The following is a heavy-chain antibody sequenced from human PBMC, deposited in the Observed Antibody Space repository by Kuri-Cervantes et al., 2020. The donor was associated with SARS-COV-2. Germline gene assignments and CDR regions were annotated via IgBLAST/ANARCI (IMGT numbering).Heavy chain of an antibody. CDR2: VHHSGST. CDR1: GGSISSHY. CDR3: VRRFWSGNYYWFDP. V-gene: IGHV4-59*08. Sequence: SETLSLTCTVSGGSISSHYWSWIRQPPEKGLEWIGSVHHSGSTYYNPSLKSRVTISVDTSKNQFSLRLNSVTAADTAVYYCVRRFWSGNYYWFDPWGQGTLVTVSS. J-gene: IGHJ5*02. D-gene: IGHD3-3*01.